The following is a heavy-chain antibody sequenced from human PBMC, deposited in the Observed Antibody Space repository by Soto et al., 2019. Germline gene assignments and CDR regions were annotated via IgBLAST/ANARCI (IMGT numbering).Heavy chain of an antibody. Sequence: GASVKVSCKASGGTFSSYTISWVRQAPGQGLEWMGRIIPILGIANYAQKFQERVTITRDMSTSTAYMELSSLRSEDTAVYYCAAVYTVVTPGDAGMDVWGQGTTVTVSS. D-gene: IGHD2-21*02. CDR1: GGTFSSYT. CDR3: AAVYTVVTPGDAGMDV. J-gene: IGHJ6*02. V-gene: IGHV1-69*02. CDR2: IIPILGIA.